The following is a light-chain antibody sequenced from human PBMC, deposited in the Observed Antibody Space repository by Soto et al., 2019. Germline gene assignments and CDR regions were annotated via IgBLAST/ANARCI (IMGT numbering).Light chain of an antibody. V-gene: IGLV2-14*01. CDR2: EVS. CDR1: SSDVGRYNY. J-gene: IGLJ1*01. CDR3: SSYTSSSTL. Sequence: QSVLTQTASVSGSPGQSITISCTGTSSDVGRYNYVSWYQQHPGKAPKLMIYEVSDRPSGISSRFSGSKSGNTVSLTISGLQTEEEADYYCSSYTSSSTLFGTGTKVTVL.